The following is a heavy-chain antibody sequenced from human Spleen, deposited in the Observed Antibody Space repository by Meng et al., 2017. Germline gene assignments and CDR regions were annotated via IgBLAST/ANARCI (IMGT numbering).Heavy chain of an antibody. J-gene: IGHJ4*02. V-gene: IGHV1-69*01. CDR1: GGTSSSF. CDR3: ARGSPTYRTVEASFFEY. CDR2: IIPVFATL. Sequence: QVQLVSSGAEGKKTRSSVKVPSMASGGTSSSFITGVRQAPGQGLEWIGGIIPVFATLTYAQKFQGRVTITADEPTNTVYMELTSLISEDTAVYYCARGSPTYRTVEASFFEYWGQGTLVTVSS. D-gene: IGHD1-26*01.